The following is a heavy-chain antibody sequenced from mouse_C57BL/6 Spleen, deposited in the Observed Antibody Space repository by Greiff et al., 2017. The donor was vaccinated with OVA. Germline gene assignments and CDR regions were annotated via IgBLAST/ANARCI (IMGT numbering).Heavy chain of an antibody. CDR3: ASLYGNYVWYFDV. V-gene: IGHV1-50*01. D-gene: IGHD2-1*01. CDR2: IDPSDSYT. CDR1: GYTFTSYW. Sequence: QVQLKQSGAELVKPGASVKLSCKASGYTFTSYWMQWVKQRPGQGLEWIGEIDPSDSYTNYNQKFKGKATLTVDTSSSTAYMQLSSLTSEDSAVYYCASLYGNYVWYFDVWGTGTTVTVSS. J-gene: IGHJ1*03.